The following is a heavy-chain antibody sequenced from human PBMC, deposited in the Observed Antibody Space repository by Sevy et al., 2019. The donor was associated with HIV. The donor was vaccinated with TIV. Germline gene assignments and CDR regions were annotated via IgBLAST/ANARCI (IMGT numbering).Heavy chain of an antibody. J-gene: IGHJ6*02. V-gene: IGHV3-23*01. CDR1: GFTFSSYA. CDR3: AKGGEAARLKNYYYYGMDV. D-gene: IGHD3-16*01. CDR2: ISGGGGST. Sequence: GGSLRLSCAASGFTFSSYAMSWVRQAPGKGLEWVSAISGGGGSTYYADSVKGRFTISRDNSKNTLYLQMNSLRAEDAALYYCAKGGEAARLKNYYYYGMDVWGQGTTVTVSS.